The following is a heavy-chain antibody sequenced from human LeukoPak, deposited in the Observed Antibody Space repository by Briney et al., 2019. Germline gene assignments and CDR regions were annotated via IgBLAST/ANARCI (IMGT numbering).Heavy chain of an antibody. V-gene: IGHV4-38-2*02. Sequence: PSETLSLTCTVSGYSTSSGYYWGWIRQPPGKGLEWIGSIYHSGSTYYNPSLKSRVTISVDTFKNQFSLKLSSVTAADTAVYYCARALTTVTTFFDYWGQGTLVTVSS. CDR3: ARALTTVTTFFDY. D-gene: IGHD4-17*01. J-gene: IGHJ4*02. CDR2: IYHSGST. CDR1: GYSTSSGYY.